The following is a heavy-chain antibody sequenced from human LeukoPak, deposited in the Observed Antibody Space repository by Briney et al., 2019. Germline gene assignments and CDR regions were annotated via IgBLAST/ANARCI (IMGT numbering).Heavy chain of an antibody. Sequence: SGTLSLTCAVSGGSISSSHWWSWVRQPPGKGLEWIGEIFHTGTTNYNPSLKSRVTISVDKSKNQFSLKLTSVTAADTAVYYCARELINDYGDYWGQGTLVTVSS. CDR1: GGSISSSHW. V-gene: IGHV4-4*02. J-gene: IGHJ4*02. CDR3: ARELINDYGDY. CDR2: IFHTGTT. D-gene: IGHD3-22*01.